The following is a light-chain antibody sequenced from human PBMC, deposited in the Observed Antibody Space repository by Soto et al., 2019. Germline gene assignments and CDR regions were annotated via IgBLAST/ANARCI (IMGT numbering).Light chain of an antibody. Sequence: DIQLTQSPSFLSSSLRYIVNIHSLASQGISTYLAWYQQKPGKAPKLLIYAASTLQSGVPSRFSDSASGTEFTLTISSLQPEDFATYYCQQLKSYPITFGQGTRLEIK. J-gene: IGKJ5*01. CDR1: QGISTY. V-gene: IGKV1-9*01. CDR3: QQLKSYPIT. CDR2: AAS.